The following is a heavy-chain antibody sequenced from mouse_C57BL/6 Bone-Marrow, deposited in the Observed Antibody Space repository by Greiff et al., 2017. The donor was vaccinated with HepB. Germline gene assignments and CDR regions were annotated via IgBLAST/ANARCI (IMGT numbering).Heavy chain of an antibody. CDR3: ARQGSYLQAMDY. CDR1: GYSFTGYF. D-gene: IGHD6-1*01. Sequence: VQLKHSGPELVKPGDSVKISCKASGYSFTGYFMNWVMQSHGKSLEWIGRINPYNGDTFYNQKFKGKATLTVDKSSSTAHMELRSLTSEDSAVYYCARQGSYLQAMDYWGQGTSVTVSS. CDR2: INPYNGDT. J-gene: IGHJ4*01. V-gene: IGHV1-20*01.